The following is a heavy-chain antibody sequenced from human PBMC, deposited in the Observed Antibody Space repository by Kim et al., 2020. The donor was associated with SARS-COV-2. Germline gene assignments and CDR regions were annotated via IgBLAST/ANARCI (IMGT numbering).Heavy chain of an antibody. CDR2: NT. J-gene: IGHJ5*02. CDR3: ARIEGARPGA. Sequence: NTGYAQKFQGRVTMTRNTSISTAYMELSSLRSEDTAVYYCARIEGARPGAWGQGTLVTVSS. V-gene: IGHV1-8*01.